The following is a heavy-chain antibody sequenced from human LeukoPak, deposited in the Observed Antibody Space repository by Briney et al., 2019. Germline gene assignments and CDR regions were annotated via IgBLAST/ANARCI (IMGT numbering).Heavy chain of an antibody. Sequence: PGGSLRLSCAASGFTFNSYNMNWVRQAPGKGLEWVSYISSSSSTIYYADSVKGRFTISRDSAKTSLFPQMNSLRDEDTAVYYCARAYSSSSGRDAFDSWGLGTLVTVSS. D-gene: IGHD6-6*01. V-gene: IGHV3-48*02. CDR1: GFTFNSYN. CDR3: ARAYSSSSGRDAFDS. J-gene: IGHJ3*02. CDR2: ISSSSSTI.